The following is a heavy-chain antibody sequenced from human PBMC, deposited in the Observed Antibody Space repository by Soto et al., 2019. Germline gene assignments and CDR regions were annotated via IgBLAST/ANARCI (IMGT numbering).Heavy chain of an antibody. CDR3: ARDPADIVVVPAAMQGELSYYYGMDV. J-gene: IGHJ6*02. CDR1: GFTFSSYG. CDR2: IWYDGSNK. D-gene: IGHD2-2*01. V-gene: IGHV3-33*01. Sequence: GGSLRLSCAASGFTFSSYGMHWVRQAPGKGLEWVAVIWYDGSNKYYADSVKGRFTISRDNSKNTLYLQMNSLRAEDTAVYYCARDPADIVVVPAAMQGELSYYYGMDVWGQGTTVTVSS.